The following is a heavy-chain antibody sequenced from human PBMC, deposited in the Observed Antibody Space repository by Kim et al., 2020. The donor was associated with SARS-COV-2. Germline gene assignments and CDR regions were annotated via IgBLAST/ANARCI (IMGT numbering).Heavy chain of an antibody. Sequence: GGSLRLSCVASGFTFAGFSFGSYWMSAVRQPTGKGLEWVAKTKKQGTREYYVESMKGRFTISRDNAQNSLYLEMTSPRADDTAVHYCARTVAGRIYGFDIWGQATLVTVS. CDR2: TKKQGTRE. CDR1: GFTFAGFSFGSYW. V-gene: IGHV3-7*03. J-gene: IGHJ3*02. CDR3: ARTVAGRIYGFDI. D-gene: IGHD6-19*01.